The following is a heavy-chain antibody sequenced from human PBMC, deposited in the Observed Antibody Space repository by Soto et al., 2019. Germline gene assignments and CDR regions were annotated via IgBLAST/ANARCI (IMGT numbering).Heavy chain of an antibody. D-gene: IGHD3-10*01. CDR1: GFYFNNYG. CDR2: ISGSGGST. CDR3: AKAQYYYSSGNFGY. J-gene: IGHJ4*02. V-gene: IGHV3-23*01. Sequence: GGSLRLSCTVSGFYFNNYGINWVRQAPGKGLEWVSAISGSGGSTYYADSVKGRFTISRDNSKNTLYLQMNSLRAEDTAVYYCAKAQYYYSSGNFGYWGQGTLVTVSS.